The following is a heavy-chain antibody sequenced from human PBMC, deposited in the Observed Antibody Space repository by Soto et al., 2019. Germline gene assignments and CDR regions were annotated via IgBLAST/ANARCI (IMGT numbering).Heavy chain of an antibody. Sequence: EVQLLESGGGLVQPGGSLRLSCTVSGVTFSNYAMNWVRQAPGKGLEWVSSLSGSGGTTYYADSVKGRFIISRDNSKNTLYLLMNSLRAEDTALYYCAKQRADYGSGADTFYFDSWGQGALLTVSS. V-gene: IGHV3-23*01. J-gene: IGHJ4*02. CDR3: AKQRADYGSGADTFYFDS. CDR1: GVTFSNYA. D-gene: IGHD3-10*01. CDR2: LSGSGGTT.